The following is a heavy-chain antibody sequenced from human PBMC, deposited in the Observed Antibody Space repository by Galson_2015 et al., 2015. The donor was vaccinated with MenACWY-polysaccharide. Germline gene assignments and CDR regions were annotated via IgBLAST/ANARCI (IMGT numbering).Heavy chain of an antibody. D-gene: IGHD1-26*01. CDR1: GDSVSSNSAA. J-gene: IGHJ3*02. V-gene: IGHV6-1*01. CDR2: TYYRSKWYN. Sequence: CAISGDSVSSNSAAWNWIRQSPSRGLGWLGRTYYRSKWYNDYAVSVKSRITISPDTSKNQFSLQLNSVTPEDTAVYYCVRDADGSDAFDIWGQGTMVTVSS. CDR3: VRDADGSDAFDI.